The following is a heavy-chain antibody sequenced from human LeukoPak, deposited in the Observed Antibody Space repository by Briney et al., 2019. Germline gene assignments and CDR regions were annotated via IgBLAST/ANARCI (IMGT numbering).Heavy chain of an antibody. CDR3: ARDKWYGDWYFDL. CDR1: GFTFSDYY. D-gene: IGHD4-17*01. CDR2: IYSGGST. Sequence: PGGSLRLSCAASGFTFSDYYMSWVRQAPGKGLEWVSVIYSGGSTYYADFVKGRFTISRDNSKNTLYLQMNSLRAEDTAVYYCARDKWYGDWYFDLWGRGTLVTVSS. J-gene: IGHJ2*01. V-gene: IGHV3-53*01.